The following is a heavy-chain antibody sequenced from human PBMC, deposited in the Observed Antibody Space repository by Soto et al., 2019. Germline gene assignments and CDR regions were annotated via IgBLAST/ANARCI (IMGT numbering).Heavy chain of an antibody. D-gene: IGHD3-22*01. CDR3: GSRYYDSSGYSDAFDI. V-gene: IGHV3-23*01. Sequence: GGSLRLSCVASGITLSTYVMTWVRQAPGKGLEWVSGISGSGSSTYYADSVEGQVTISAGKSISTAYLQWSSLKASDTAMYSCGSRYYDSSGYSDAFDIWGQGTMVTVSS. CDR1: GITLSTYV. CDR2: ISGSGSST. J-gene: IGHJ3*02.